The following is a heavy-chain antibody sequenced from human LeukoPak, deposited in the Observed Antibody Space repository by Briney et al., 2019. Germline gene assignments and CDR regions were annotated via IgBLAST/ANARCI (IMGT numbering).Heavy chain of an antibody. CDR1: GGTFSSYA. J-gene: IGHJ6*04. CDR2: IIPIFGTA. CDR3: AGIPVFGVILHQEPV. V-gene: IGHV1-69*06. Sequence: SVKVSCKASGGTFSSYAISWVRQAPGQGLEWMGGIIPIFGTANYAQNFQDRVSITADMSTHTVYMELSSLKSEDTAVYFCAGIPVFGVILHQEPVWGKGTTVTVSS. D-gene: IGHD2-8*01.